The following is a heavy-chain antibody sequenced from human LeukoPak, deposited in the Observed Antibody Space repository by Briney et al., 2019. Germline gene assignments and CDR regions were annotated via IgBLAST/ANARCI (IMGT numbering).Heavy chain of an antibody. D-gene: IGHD5-18*01. J-gene: IGHJ4*02. CDR2: IIPILGIA. Sequence: GGSLRLSCAASGFTFSSYAISWVRQAPGQGLEWMGRIIPILGIANYAQKFQGRVTITADKSTSTAYMELSSLRSEGTAVYYCASMARRGYSYGPGDYWGQGTLVTVSS. CDR1: GFTFSSYA. V-gene: IGHV1-69*04. CDR3: ASMARRGYSYGPGDY.